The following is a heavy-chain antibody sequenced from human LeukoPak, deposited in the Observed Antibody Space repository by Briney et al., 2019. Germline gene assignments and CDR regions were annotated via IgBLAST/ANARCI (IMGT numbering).Heavy chain of an antibody. CDR2: INPNSGGT. CDR1: GYTFTGYY. D-gene: IGHD2-2*01. V-gene: IGHV1-2*02. J-gene: IGHJ1*01. CDR3: AREGGDVVVSAAAALML. Sequence: ASVKVSCKASGYTFTGYYMHWVRQAPGQGLEWMGWINPNSGGTNYAQKFQGRVTMTRDTSISTAYMELSRLRSDDTAVYYCAREGGDVVVSAAAALMLWGQGTLVTVSS.